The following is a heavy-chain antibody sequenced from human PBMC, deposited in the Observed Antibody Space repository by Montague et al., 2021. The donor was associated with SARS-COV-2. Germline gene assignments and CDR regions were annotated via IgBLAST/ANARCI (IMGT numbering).Heavy chain of an antibody. CDR1: AASEGSFY. CDR2: IYSIGIS. V-gene: IGHV4-59*02. D-gene: IGHD1-26*01. CDR3: AGTYSRTLDFQH. Sequence: SETLSLTCTVSAASEGSFYWRLVRQSPDNRLEWIGYIYSIGISKYNPSLESRVSMSLDASKNQFSLSLRSVTAADTAIYYCAGTYSRTLDFQHWGQGTLAT. J-gene: IGHJ1*01.